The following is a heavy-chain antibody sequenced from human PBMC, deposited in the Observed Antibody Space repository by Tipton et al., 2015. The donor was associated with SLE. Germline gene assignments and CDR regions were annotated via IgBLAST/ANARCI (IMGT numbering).Heavy chain of an antibody. Sequence: SLRLSCAASGFTVSSNYMSWVRQAPGKGLEWVSVIYSGGSTYYADSVKGRFTISRDNSKNTLYLQINSLRAEDTAVYYCARGGVGATQAYYGMDVWGQGTTVTVSS. CDR2: IYSGGST. CDR1: GFTVSSNY. CDR3: ARGGVGATQAYYGMDV. J-gene: IGHJ6*02. V-gene: IGHV3-53*01. D-gene: IGHD1-26*01.